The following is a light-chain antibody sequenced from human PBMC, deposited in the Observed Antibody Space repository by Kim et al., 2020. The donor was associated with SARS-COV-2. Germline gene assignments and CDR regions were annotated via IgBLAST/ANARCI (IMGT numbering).Light chain of an antibody. CDR3: QQSNVGPPLT. Sequence: PPGERATPSGRASQTINTRLVWYQQRPGQAPRLLIYDATTRATGIPARFIGRVSETDFTLTISSLQSEDFAVYYCQQSNVGPPLTFGQGTKVDIK. CDR1: QTINTR. J-gene: IGKJ1*01. CDR2: DAT. V-gene: IGKV3-15*01.